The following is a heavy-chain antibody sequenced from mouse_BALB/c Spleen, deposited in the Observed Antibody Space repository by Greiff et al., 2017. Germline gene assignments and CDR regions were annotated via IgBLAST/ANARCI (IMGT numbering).Heavy chain of an antibody. Sequence: QVQLQQSGPELVKPGASVKMSCKASGYTFTDYVISWVKQRTGQGLEWIGEIYPGSGSTYYNEKFKGKATLTADKSSNTAYMQLSSLTSEDSAVYFCVSQYYGSSYDYFDYWGRGTTLTVAA. J-gene: IGHJ2*01. V-gene: IGHV1-77*01. CDR1: GYTFTDYV. D-gene: IGHD1-1*01. CDR3: VSQYYGSSYDYFDY. CDR2: IYPGSGST.